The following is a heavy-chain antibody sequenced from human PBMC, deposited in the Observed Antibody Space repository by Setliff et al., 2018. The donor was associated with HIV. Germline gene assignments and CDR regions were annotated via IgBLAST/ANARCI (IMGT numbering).Heavy chain of an antibody. D-gene: IGHD6-19*01. J-gene: IGHJ3*02. CDR3: ARHSDWYGNDAFDI. Sequence: GGSLRLSCAASGLIFSNYWMHWVRQAPGKGLVWVSRINSDGSSISYADSVKGRFTISRDNAKITLYLQMNSLRGEDTAVYYCARHSDWYGNDAFDIWGQGTRVTVSS. CDR1: GLIFSNYW. CDR2: INSDGSSI. V-gene: IGHV3-74*01.